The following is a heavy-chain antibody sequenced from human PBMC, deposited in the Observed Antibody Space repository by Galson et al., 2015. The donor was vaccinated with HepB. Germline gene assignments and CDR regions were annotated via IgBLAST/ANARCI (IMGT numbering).Heavy chain of an antibody. J-gene: IGHJ3*01. CDR1: GFTFSDHW. V-gene: IGHV3-7*03. CDR2: LNPDGNAK. CDR3: VRDALGGYDF. D-gene: IGHD3-22*01. Sequence: SLRLSCAASGFTFSDHWMSWVRQTPRKGLEWVTNLNPDGNAKYYADSVEGRFTISRDNAKHSLYLQMNRLTDEDTAVYFCVRDALGGYDFWGQGTMVTVSA.